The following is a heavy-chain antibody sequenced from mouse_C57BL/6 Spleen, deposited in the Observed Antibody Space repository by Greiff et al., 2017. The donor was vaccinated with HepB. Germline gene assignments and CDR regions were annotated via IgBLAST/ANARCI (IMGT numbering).Heavy chain of an antibody. CDR1: GYTFTSYW. J-gene: IGHJ2*01. CDR3: TRGGYKEGFDY. CDR2: IYPGNSET. D-gene: IGHD1-3*01. Sequence: EVQLQQAGTVLARPGASVKMSCKTAGYTFTSYWMHWVKQRPGQGLEWIGAIYPGNSETSYNQKFKGKAKLTAVTSASTAYMELSSLTNEDSAVYYCTRGGYKEGFDYWGQGTTLTVSS. V-gene: IGHV1-5*01.